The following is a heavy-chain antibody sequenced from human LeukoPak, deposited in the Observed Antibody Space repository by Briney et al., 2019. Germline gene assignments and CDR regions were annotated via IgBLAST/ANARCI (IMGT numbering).Heavy chain of an antibody. CDR2: IYFSGTT. D-gene: IGHD3-10*01. CDR3: ARSSLLYDSGSHYYFDY. V-gene: IGHV4-39*01. CDR1: GGPVSSTNYF. J-gene: IGHJ4*02. Sequence: SETLSLTCTVSGGPVSSTNYFWGWMRQPPGKGLEWNGSIYFSGTTFYNPSLKSRVTISVDRSKNQFLLKLSSVTAADTAMYYRARSSLLYDSGSHYYFDYWGQGTLVTVSS.